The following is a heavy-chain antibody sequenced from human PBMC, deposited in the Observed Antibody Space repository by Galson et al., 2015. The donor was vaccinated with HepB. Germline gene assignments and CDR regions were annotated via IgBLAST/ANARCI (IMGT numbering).Heavy chain of an antibody. Sequence: TLSLTCTVSGGSISSGGYYWSWIRQHPGKGLEWIGYIYYSGSTYYNPSLKSRVTISVDTSKNQFSLKLSSVTAADTAVYYCARAERRGHNWFDPWGQGTLVTVSS. CDR3: ARAERRGHNWFDP. J-gene: IGHJ5*02. CDR2: IYYSGST. CDR1: GGSISSGGYY. V-gene: IGHV4-31*03.